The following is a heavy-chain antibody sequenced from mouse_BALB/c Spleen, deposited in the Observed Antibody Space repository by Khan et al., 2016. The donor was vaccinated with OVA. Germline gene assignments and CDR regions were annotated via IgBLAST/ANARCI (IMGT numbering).Heavy chain of an antibody. V-gene: IGHV2-6-4*01. D-gene: IGHD3-3*01. J-gene: IGHJ1*01. Sequence: VQLQESGPGLVAPSQSLSITCTVSGFSLSRYSIYWVRQPPGKGLEWLGIMWIGGSTDYNSALKSRLCISKDNSKSQVFLNMNRLQTDDTAMYYCSRNRDGGSYWYFDVWGAGTTVTVSS. CDR3: SRNRDGGSYWYFDV. CDR1: GFSLSRYS. CDR2: MWIGGST.